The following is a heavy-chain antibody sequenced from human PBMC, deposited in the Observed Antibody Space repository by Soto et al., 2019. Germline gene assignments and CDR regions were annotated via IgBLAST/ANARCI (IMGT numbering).Heavy chain of an antibody. Sequence: PSETLSLTCTVSGGSISSGGYYWSWIRQHPGKGLEWIGYIYYSGSTYYNPSLKSRVTISVDTSKNQFSLKLSSVTAADTAVYYCARDLGSDESMVRGVIIGGFDPWGQGTLVTVS. V-gene: IGHV4-31*03. CDR1: GGSISSGGYY. CDR2: IYYSGST. CDR3: ARDLGSDESMVRGVIIGGFDP. J-gene: IGHJ5*02. D-gene: IGHD3-10*01.